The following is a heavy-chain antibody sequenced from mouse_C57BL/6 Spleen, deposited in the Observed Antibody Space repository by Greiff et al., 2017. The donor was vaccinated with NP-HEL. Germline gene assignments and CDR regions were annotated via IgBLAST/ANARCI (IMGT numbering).Heavy chain of an antibody. CDR1: GYSITSGYY. D-gene: IGHD3-2*02. CDR3: AREAQAGDY. CDR2: ISYDGSN. Sequence: ESGPGLVKPSQSLSLTCSVTGYSITSGYYWNWIRQFPGNKLEWMGYISYDGSNNYNPSLKNRISITRDTSKNQFFLKLNSVTTEDTATYYCAREAQAGDYWGQGTSVTVSS. V-gene: IGHV3-6*01. J-gene: IGHJ4*01.